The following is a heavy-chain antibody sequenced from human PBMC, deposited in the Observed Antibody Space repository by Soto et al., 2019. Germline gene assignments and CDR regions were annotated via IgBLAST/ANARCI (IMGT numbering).Heavy chain of an antibody. Sequence: QVQLQESGPGLVKPSQTLSLTCTVSGGSISSGGYYWSWIRQHPGKGLEWIGYIYYSGSTYYNPSLKSRVTIPVDTSKNQFSLKLSSVTAADTAVYYCAGYSANYYYGMDVWGQGTTVTVSS. CDR1: GGSISSGGYY. D-gene: IGHD1-26*01. V-gene: IGHV4-31*03. CDR3: AGYSANYYYGMDV. J-gene: IGHJ6*02. CDR2: IYYSGST.